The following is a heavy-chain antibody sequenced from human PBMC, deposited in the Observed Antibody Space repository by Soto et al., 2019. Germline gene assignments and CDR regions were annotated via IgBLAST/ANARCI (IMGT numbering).Heavy chain of an antibody. J-gene: IGHJ4*02. Sequence: GGSLRLYCAASGFTFNHYAMSWVRQAPGKGLEWVSIIIANGGTFYADSVKGRFTISRDNSKNTVYLQMSSLRVEDTAIYYCAKDYTVAADPSSVILFDYWGQGALVIVSS. CDR3: AKDYTVAADPSSVILFDY. D-gene: IGHD2-15*01. CDR2: IIANGGT. CDR1: GFTFNHYA. V-gene: IGHV3-23*01.